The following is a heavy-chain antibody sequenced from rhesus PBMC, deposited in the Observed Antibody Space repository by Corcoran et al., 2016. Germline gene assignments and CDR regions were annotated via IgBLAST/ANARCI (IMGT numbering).Heavy chain of an antibody. CDR2: IYGSGSST. V-gene: IGHV4-169*02. Sequence: QLQLQESGPGLVKPSETLSVTCAVSGGSISSSYWSWIRQAPGKGLEWIGYIYGSGSSTNYNPSLKSRVTLSVDTSKNQLSLKLSSVTAADTAVYYCARDSTAGTVADYWGQGVLVTVSS. D-gene: IGHD5-24*01. CDR3: ARDSTAGTVADY. J-gene: IGHJ4*01. CDR1: GGSISSSY.